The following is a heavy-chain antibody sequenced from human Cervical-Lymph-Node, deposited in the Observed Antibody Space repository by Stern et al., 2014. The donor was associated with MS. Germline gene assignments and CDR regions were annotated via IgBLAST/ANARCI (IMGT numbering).Heavy chain of an antibody. J-gene: IGHJ4*02. Sequence: QDQLVQSGAEVKKPGASVKVSCKASGYTFTSYGISWVRQAPGQGLEWMGGISPYNVNPNYAQKLQGRFTMTTDTSTSTAYMELRSLRSDDTAVYYCSRARSQAAAGTSDYWGQGTLVTVSS. V-gene: IGHV1-18*01. CDR3: SRARSQAAAGTSDY. CDR2: ISPYNVNP. CDR1: GYTFTSYG. D-gene: IGHD6-13*01.